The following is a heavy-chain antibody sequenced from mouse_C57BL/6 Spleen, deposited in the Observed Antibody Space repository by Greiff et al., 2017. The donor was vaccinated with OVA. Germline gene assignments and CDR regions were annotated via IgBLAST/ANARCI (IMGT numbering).Heavy chain of an antibody. Sequence: VQLQQPGAELVKPGASVKMSCKASGYTFTSYWITWVKQRPGQGLEWIGDIYPGSGSTNYNEKFKSKATLTVDTSSSTAYMQLSSLTSEDSAIYYCARWRGNSAWLAYWGQGTLVTVSA. CDR1: GYTFTSYW. V-gene: IGHV1-55*01. D-gene: IGHD2-1*01. J-gene: IGHJ3*01. CDR3: ARWRGNSAWLAY. CDR2: IYPGSGST.